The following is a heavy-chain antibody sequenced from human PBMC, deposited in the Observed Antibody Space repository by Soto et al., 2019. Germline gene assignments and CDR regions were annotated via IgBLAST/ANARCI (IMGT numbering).Heavy chain of an antibody. Sequence: EVQLVESGGALVQPGGSLRLSCAASGFTVSANYMNWVRQAPGKGLEWVSVIYSGGSTYYADSVKGRFTISRDNSKNTLYLQMNTLGAEDTAVYYCARESVAGQTGRWFDPWGQGTLVTVSS. CDR3: ARESVAGQTGRWFDP. V-gene: IGHV3-66*01. CDR2: IYSGGST. CDR1: GFTVSANY. J-gene: IGHJ5*02. D-gene: IGHD6-19*01.